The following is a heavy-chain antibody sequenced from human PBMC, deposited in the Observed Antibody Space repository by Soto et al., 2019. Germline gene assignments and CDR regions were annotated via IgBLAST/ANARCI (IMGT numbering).Heavy chain of an antibody. J-gene: IGHJ3*02. D-gene: IGHD3-22*01. CDR2: ISAYNGNT. CDR1: GYTFTSYG. Sequence: QVQLVQSGAEVKKPGASVKVSCKASGYTFTSYGISWVRQAPGQGLEWMGWISAYNGNTNYAQKLQGRVTMTTDTSXSXXYMELRSPRSDDTAVYYCARVRAGYYDSSGRAFDIWGQGTMVTVSS. V-gene: IGHV1-18*01. CDR3: ARVRAGYYDSSGRAFDI.